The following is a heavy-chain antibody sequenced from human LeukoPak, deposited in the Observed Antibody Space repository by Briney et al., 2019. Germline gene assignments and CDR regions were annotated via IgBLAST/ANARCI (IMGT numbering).Heavy chain of an antibody. CDR1: GGSISSSRDY. J-gene: IGHJ4*02. CDR3: ARHVEIAVAGPIDY. Sequence: SETLSLTCTVSGGSISSSRDYWGWIRQPPGKGLEWIGSIYYSGSTYYNPSLKSRVTKSVDTSKNQFSLKLSSVTAADTAVYYCARHVEIAVAGPIDYWGQGTLVTVSS. V-gene: IGHV4-39*01. D-gene: IGHD6-19*01. CDR2: IYYSGST.